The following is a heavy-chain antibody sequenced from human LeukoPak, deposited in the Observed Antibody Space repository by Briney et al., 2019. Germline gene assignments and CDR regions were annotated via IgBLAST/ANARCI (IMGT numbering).Heavy chain of an antibody. V-gene: IGHV3-21*01. CDR2: ISSSSTYI. CDR1: GFTFSSYS. Sequence: AGGSLRLPCAASGFTFSSYSMTWVRQAPGKGLEWVSSISSSSTYIYYADSVKGRFTISRDNAKNSLYLQMNSLRAEDTAVYYCAREAWLAFDMWGQGTMVTVSS. CDR3: AREAWLAFDM. J-gene: IGHJ3*02. D-gene: IGHD3-10*01.